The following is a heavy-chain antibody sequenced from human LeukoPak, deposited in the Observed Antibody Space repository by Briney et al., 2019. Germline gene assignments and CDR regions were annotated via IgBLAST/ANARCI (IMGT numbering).Heavy chain of an antibody. D-gene: IGHD2-2*01. V-gene: IGHV1-24*01. CDR2: FAPEDGKT. CDR3: ATLGPIVVVPAAILDNWFDP. Sequence: GASVTVSCKVSGYTLTELSMHWVRQAPGKGLEWMGGFAPEDGKTIYAQKFQGRVTMTEDTSTDTAYMELSSLRSEDTAVYYCATLGPIVVVPAAILDNWFDPWGQGNLVTVSS. CDR1: GYTLTELS. J-gene: IGHJ5*02.